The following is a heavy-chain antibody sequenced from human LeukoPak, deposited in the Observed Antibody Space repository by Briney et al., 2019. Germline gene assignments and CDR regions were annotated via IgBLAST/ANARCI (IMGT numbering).Heavy chain of an antibody. V-gene: IGHV3-7*05. CDR3: ARGDQGGFDY. Sequence: GGSLRLSCAASGFTVSGYWMSWVRQAPGKELECVASIKQDGVENHYVHSVKGRFYISRDNAKKSLYLHMSSLTAEDTAVYFCARGDQGGFDYWGQGTLVTVSS. CDR2: IKQDGVEN. J-gene: IGHJ4*02. D-gene: IGHD3-16*01. CDR1: GFTVSGYW.